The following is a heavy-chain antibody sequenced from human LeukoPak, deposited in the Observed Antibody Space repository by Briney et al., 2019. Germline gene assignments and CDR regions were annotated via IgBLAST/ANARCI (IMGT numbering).Heavy chain of an antibody. D-gene: IGHD5-12*01. Sequence: ASVKVSCKASGYTFTGYYMHWVRQAPGQGLEWMGWIDTYHADTKSAQKFQGRLTMTTDTSTSTASLELRSLTSDDTAVYYCARMSGYDDRALDIWGQGTMVPVSS. CDR2: IDTYHADT. V-gene: IGHV1-18*04. J-gene: IGHJ3*02. CDR1: GYTFTGYY. CDR3: ARMSGYDDRALDI.